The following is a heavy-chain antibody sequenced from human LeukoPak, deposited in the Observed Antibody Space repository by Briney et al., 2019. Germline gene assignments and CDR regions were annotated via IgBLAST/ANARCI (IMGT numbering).Heavy chain of an antibody. D-gene: IGHD6-13*01. V-gene: IGHV1-18*01. CDR2: ISAYNGNT. CDR1: GYTFTSYG. CDR3: AREVRWAAGTSRRKYDY. J-gene: IGHJ4*02. Sequence: GASVKVSCKASGYTFTSYGISWVRQAPGQGLEGMGWISAYNGNTNYAQKLQGRVTMTTDTSTSTAYMELRSLRSDDTAVYYCAREVRWAAGTSRRKYDYWGQGTLVTVSS.